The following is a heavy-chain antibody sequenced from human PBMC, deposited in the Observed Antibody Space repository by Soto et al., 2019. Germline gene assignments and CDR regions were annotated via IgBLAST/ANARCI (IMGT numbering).Heavy chain of an antibody. D-gene: IGHD6-13*01. CDR2: IKQDGSER. V-gene: IGHV3-7*03. J-gene: IGHJ6*02. CDR1: EFTFSSYW. CDR3: ARDRGESSSWYVVENYSYYDYGMDV. Sequence: PGGPLRLSCAAFEFTFSSYWMTGVRQAPGKGLEWVANIKQDGSERYCVESVKGRFTISRDNANNALYLQMNSVRAEDTVVYYSARDRGESSSWYVVENYSYYDYGMDVWVQGTTVTVSS.